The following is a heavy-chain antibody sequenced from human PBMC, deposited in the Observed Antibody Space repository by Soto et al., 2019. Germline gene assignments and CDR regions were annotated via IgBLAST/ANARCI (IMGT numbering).Heavy chain of an antibody. CDR2: MDPNSGST. CDR3: ARERKFDFWRKGLDV. V-gene: IGHV1-8*01. J-gene: IGHJ6*02. Sequence: QAQLVQSGAEVRKPGASVKVSCKASGYTFTTYDINWVRQAPGQGLEWLGWMDPNSGSTGYAQNFQGRITMTRNVSRNTAHMELSSLKLEDTAVYYCARERKFDFWRKGLDVWGQGTTVTVSS. CDR1: GYTFTTYD. D-gene: IGHD3-3*01.